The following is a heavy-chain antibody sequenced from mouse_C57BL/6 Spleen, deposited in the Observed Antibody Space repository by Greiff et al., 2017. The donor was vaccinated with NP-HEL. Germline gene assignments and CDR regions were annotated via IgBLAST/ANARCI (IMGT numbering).Heavy chain of an antibody. D-gene: IGHD1-1*01. CDR2: IDPEDGEP. CDR1: GFNITDYY. CDR3: ARYRLYGSSLGDY. V-gene: IGHV14-2*01. J-gene: IGHJ4*01. Sequence: VQLQQSGAELVKPGASVKLSCTASGFNITDYYMHWVKQRTEQGLEWIGRIDPEDGEPNYAPKFQGKATITADTSSNTAYLQLSSLTSEDTAVYYCARYRLYGSSLGDYWGQGTSVTVSS.